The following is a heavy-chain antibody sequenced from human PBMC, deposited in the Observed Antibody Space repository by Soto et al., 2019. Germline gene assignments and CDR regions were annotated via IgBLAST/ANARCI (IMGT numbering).Heavy chain of an antibody. V-gene: IGHV3-23*01. Sequence: GKGLERVSAISGSGGSTYYADSVKGRFTISRDNSKNTLYLQMNSLRAEDTAVYYCAFQTAKGVPAREPVFQFWVHG. CDR2: ISGSGGST. J-gene: IGHJ1*01. D-gene: IGHD2-2*01. CDR3: AFQTAKGVPAREPVFQF.